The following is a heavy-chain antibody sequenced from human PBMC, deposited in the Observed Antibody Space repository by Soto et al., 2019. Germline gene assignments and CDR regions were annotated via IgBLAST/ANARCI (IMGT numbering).Heavy chain of an antibody. CDR2: IKQDGSEK. Sequence: GGSLRLSCAASGFTFSIYWMSWVRQAQGKGLEWVANIKQDGSEKYYVDSVKGRFTISRDNAKNSLYLQMNSLRAEDTAVYYCAREGAGIAAAGSPYFDYWGQGTLVTVSS. V-gene: IGHV3-7*01. CDR3: AREGAGIAAAGSPYFDY. J-gene: IGHJ4*02. CDR1: GFTFSIYW. D-gene: IGHD6-13*01.